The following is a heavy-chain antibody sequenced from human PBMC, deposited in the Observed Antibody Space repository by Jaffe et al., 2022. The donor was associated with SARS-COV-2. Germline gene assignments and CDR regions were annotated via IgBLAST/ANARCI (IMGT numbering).Heavy chain of an antibody. D-gene: IGHD3-22*01. Sequence: QVQLQESGPGLVKPSETLSLTCTVSGGSISSYYWSWIRQPPGKGLEWIGYIYYSGSTNYNPSLKSRVTISVDTSKNQFSLKLSSVTAADTAVYYCARDLSSGYQHWFDPWGQGTLVTVSS. CDR1: GGSISSYY. CDR3: ARDLSSGYQHWFDP. V-gene: IGHV4-59*01. CDR2: IYYSGST. J-gene: IGHJ5*02.